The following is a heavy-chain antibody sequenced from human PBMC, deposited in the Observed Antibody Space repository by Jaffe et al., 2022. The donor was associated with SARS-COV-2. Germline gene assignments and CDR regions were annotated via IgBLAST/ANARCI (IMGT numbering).Heavy chain of an antibody. Sequence: QLQLQESGSGLVKPSQTLSLTCAVSGGSISSGGYSWSWIRQPPGKGLEWIGYIYHSGSTYYNPSLKSRVTISVDRSKNQFSLKLSSVTAADTAVYYCAREEMSYGQNRHFDYWGQGTLVTVSS. CDR3: AREEMSYGQNRHFDY. CDR2: IYHSGST. D-gene: IGHD5-18*01. V-gene: IGHV4-30-2*01. J-gene: IGHJ4*02. CDR1: GGSISSGGYS.